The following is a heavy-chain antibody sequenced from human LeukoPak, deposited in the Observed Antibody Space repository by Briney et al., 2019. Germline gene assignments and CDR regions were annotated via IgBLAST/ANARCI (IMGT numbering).Heavy chain of an antibody. CDR1: GFTLSSYE. J-gene: IGHJ4*02. D-gene: IGHD2-2*01. CDR3: ARRNCSSTSCTLDY. Sequence: GGSLRLSCAASGFTLSSYEVNWVRQAPGKGLEWVSYISSSGSTKYYADSVKGRFTIARDNAENSLYLQMNSLRAEDTAVYYCARRNCSSTSCTLDYWGQGALVTVSS. CDR2: ISSSGSTK. V-gene: IGHV3-48*03.